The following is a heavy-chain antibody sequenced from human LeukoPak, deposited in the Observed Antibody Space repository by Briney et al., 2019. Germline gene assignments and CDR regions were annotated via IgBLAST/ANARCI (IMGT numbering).Heavy chain of an antibody. CDR3: AREFYHDYGGTDAFDL. CDR2: ISAYNGNT. V-gene: IGHV1-18*01. CDR1: GYTFTSYG. J-gene: IGHJ3*01. D-gene: IGHD4/OR15-4a*01. Sequence: ASVKVSCKASGYTFTSYGISWVRQAPGQGLEWMGWISAYNGNTNYAQKLQGRVTMTTDTSTSTAYMELRSLRSDDTAVYYCAREFYHDYGGTDAFDLWGQGTMVTVSS.